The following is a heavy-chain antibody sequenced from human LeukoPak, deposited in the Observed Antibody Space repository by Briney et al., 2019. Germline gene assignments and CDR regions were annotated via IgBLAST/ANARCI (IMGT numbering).Heavy chain of an antibody. CDR1: GYTFTSYY. CDR2: INPSAGST. J-gene: IGHJ4*02. D-gene: IGHD3-10*01. Sequence: GASVKASCKASGYTFTSYYMYWVRQAPGQGLEWMGIINPSAGSTSYAQKFQGRVTMTRDTSTSTVYMELSSLRSEDTAVYYCARARFYGSGSYYLDYWGQGTLVTVSS. V-gene: IGHV1-46*01. CDR3: ARARFYGSGSYYLDY.